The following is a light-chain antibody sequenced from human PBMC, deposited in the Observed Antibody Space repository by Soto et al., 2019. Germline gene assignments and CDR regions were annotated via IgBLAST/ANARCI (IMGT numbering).Light chain of an antibody. V-gene: IGKV3-11*01. CDR2: DAS. CDR3: QQRSNWPRT. Sequence: EIVLTQSPATLSLSPGERATLSCRASQSVGTYLAWYQHKPGQAPRLLIYDASSWATGISARFSGSGSGTDVTLTISSLEPEDFAVYYCQQRSNWPRTFGQGTKLEI. J-gene: IGKJ2*02. CDR1: QSVGTY.